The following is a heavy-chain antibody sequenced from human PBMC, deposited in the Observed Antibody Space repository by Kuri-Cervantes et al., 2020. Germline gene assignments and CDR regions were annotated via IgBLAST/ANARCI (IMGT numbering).Heavy chain of an antibody. D-gene: IGHD3-22*01. CDR1: GFAFNTYW. CDR2: INRDESEK. CDR3: ARAKSNYDSSGYYYGY. V-gene: IGHV3-7*01. Sequence: GESLKISCAASGFAFNTYWMTWVRQAPGKGLEWVANINRDESEKYYVGSVKGRFTISRDNSKNTLYLQMGSLRAEDMAVYYCARAKSNYDSSGYYYGYWGQGTLVTVSS. J-gene: IGHJ4*02.